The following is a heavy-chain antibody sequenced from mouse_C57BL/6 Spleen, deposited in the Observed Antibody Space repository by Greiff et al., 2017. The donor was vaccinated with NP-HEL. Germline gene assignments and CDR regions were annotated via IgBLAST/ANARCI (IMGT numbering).Heavy chain of an antibody. CDR3: TRYDGYYERFAY. CDR1: GYTFTDYE. J-gene: IGHJ3*01. CDR2: IDPETGGT. D-gene: IGHD2-3*01. V-gene: IGHV1-15*01. Sequence: VQLQQSGAELVRPGASVTLSCKASGYTFTDYEMHWVKQTPVHGLEWIGAIDPETGGTAYTQKFKGKAILTADKSSSTAYMELRSLTSEDSAVYYCTRYDGYYERFAYWGQGTLVTVSA.